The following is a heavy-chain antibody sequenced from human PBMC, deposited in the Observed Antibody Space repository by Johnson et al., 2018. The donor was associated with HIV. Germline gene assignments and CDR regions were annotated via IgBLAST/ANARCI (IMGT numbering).Heavy chain of an antibody. CDR2: IKQDGSEK. J-gene: IGHJ3*02. Sequence: VQLVESGGGLVQPGGSLRLSCAASGFSFSNYWMSWVRQAPGKGLEWVANIKQDGSEKYYVDSVKGRFTISRDNAKNSLYLQMNSLRAEDTAGYYCGRDRVVVTATTTQDAFDIWGQGTMVTVSS. V-gene: IGHV3-7*01. CDR1: GFSFSNYW. CDR3: GRDRVVVTATTTQDAFDI. D-gene: IGHD2-21*02.